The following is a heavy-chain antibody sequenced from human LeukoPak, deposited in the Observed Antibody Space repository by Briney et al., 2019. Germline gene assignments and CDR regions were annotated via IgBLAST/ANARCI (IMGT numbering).Heavy chain of an antibody. V-gene: IGHV4-38-2*02. CDR1: GYSISSGYY. Sequence: SETLSLTCTVSGYSISSGYYWGWIRQPPGKGLEWIGSIYHSGSTYYNPSLKSRFTISVDTSKNQFSLKLSSVTAADTAVYFCARDGKVVPADTRGYWFDPWGQGALVTVSS. D-gene: IGHD2-2*01. CDR3: ARDGKVVPADTRGYWFDP. CDR2: IYHSGST. J-gene: IGHJ5*02.